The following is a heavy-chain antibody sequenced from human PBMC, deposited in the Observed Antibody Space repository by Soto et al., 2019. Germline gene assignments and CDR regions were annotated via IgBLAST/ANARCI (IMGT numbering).Heavy chain of an antibody. J-gene: IGHJ4*02. V-gene: IGHV1-69*13. CDR3: ARVDGYRSSWLPWAYDY. D-gene: IGHD6-13*01. CDR2: IIPSFGTA. Sequence: SVKVSCKTFGGTFSSYAISWVRQAPGQGLEWMGGIIPSFGTANYAQKFQGRLTITAGESTSTAYMELSSLRSEDTAVYYCARVDGYRSSWLPWAYDYWGQGILVTVSS. CDR1: GGTFSSYA.